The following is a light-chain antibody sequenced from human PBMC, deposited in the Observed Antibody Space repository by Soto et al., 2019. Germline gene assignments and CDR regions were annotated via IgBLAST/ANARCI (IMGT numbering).Light chain of an antibody. CDR1: QSVSSY. V-gene: IGKV3-11*01. Sequence: EIVLTQSPATLSLSPGERATLSCRASQSVSSYLAWYQQKPGQAPRLLIYDASNRATGIPARFSGSGSGTDFTLTISSLEPADFALYYCQQRSICVTFGGGTKVEIK. J-gene: IGKJ4*01. CDR2: DAS. CDR3: QQRSICVT.